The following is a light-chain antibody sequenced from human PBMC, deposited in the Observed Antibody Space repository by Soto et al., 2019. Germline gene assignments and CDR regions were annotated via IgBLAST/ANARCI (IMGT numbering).Light chain of an antibody. J-gene: IGKJ1*01. CDR3: QQYNNWPWT. Sequence: EILLTQSPGTLSLSRGEISTLXXRASQSVSSNLAWYQQKPGQAPXPLIYGASTRATGIPARFSGSGSGTEFTLTISSLQSEDFAVYYCQQYNNWPWTFGQGTKVDI. CDR1: QSVSSN. CDR2: GAS. V-gene: IGKV3-15*01.